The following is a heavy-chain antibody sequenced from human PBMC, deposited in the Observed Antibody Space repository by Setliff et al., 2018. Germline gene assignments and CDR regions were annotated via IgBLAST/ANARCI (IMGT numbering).Heavy chain of an antibody. CDR2: ISYSGIT. CDR3: ARDKGDGYGVDAYAGGGFDI. D-gene: IGHD4-17*01. V-gene: IGHV4-59*12. J-gene: IGHJ3*02. CDR1: GASINSLSW. Sequence: SETLSLTCTVSGASINSLSWWSWIRQPPGKGLEWIGFISYSGITTYNVSLKSRVTMSADTSKKQFSLKLSSVTAADTAVYYCARDKGDGYGVDAYAGGGFDIWGQGTMVTVSS.